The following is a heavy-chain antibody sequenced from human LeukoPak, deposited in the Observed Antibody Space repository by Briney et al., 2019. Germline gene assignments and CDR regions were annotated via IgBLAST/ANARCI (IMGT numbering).Heavy chain of an antibody. CDR2: INHSGST. Sequence: PSETLSLTCAVYGGSFSGYYWSWIRQPPGKGLGWTGEINHSGSTNYNPSLKSRVTISVDTSKNQFSLKLSSVTAADTAVYYCARCDRSSSSWTYWGQGTLVTVSS. D-gene: IGHD6-13*01. CDR3: ARCDRSSSSWTY. J-gene: IGHJ4*02. V-gene: IGHV4-34*01. CDR1: GGSFSGYY.